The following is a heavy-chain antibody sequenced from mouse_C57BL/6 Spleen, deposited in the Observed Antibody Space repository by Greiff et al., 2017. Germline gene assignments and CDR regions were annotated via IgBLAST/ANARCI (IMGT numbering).Heavy chain of an antibody. CDR1: GFTFSDYG. J-gene: IGHJ1*03. CDR2: ISSGSSTI. CDR3: AREVTTVRYFNV. Sequence: EVQLVESGGGLVKPGGSLKLSCATSGFTFSDYGMHWVRQAPEKGLEWVAYISSGSSTIYYADTVKGRFTISRDNAKNTLFLQMTSLRSEDTAMYYCAREVTTVRYFNVWGTGTTVTVSS. V-gene: IGHV5-17*01. D-gene: IGHD1-1*01.